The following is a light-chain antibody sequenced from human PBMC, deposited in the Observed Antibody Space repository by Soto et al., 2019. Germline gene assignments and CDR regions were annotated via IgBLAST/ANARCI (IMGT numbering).Light chain of an antibody. CDR3: QSYDSSNVV. CDR2: EDN. CDR1: SGSIASNY. J-gene: IGLJ2*01. Sequence: NFMLTQPHSVSESPGKTVTISCTRSSGSIASNYVQWYQQRPGSAPTTVIYEDNQRPSGVPDRFSGSIDSSSNSASLTISGLTTEDEADYYCQSYDSSNVVFGGGTPLTVL. V-gene: IGLV6-57*04.